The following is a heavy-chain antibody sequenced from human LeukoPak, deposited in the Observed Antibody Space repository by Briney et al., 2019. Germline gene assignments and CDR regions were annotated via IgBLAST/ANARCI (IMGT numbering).Heavy chain of an antibody. V-gene: IGHV4-59*01. D-gene: IGHD6-13*01. Sequence: SETLSLTCTVSGGSISSYYWSWIRQPPGKGLEWVGYIYYSGSTNYNPSLKSRVTIPVHTSKNQFSLKLSSVTAADTAVYYCARDQYSTSAAGINNWFDPWGQGTLVTVSS. CDR2: IYYSGST. CDR1: GGSISSYY. J-gene: IGHJ5*02. CDR3: ARDQYSTSAAGINNWFDP.